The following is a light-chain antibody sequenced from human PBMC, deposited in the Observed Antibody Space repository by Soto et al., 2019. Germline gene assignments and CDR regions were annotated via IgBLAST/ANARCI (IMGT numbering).Light chain of an antibody. Sequence: QSVLTQPPSLSAAPGQTVTISCSGSSSNIETNPVSWYRHLPGTVPKLLIHNDDKRPSGIPDRFSGSKSGTSATLGITGLQTGDEADYYCGTWDASLSAGVFGGGTKLTVL. CDR2: NDD. CDR3: GTWDASLSAGV. CDR1: SSNIETNP. V-gene: IGLV1-51*01. J-gene: IGLJ2*01.